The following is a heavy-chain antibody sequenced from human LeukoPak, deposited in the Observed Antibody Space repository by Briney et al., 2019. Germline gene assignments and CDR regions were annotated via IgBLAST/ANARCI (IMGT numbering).Heavy chain of an antibody. CDR1: GFAFSTYG. D-gene: IGHD3-10*01. J-gene: IGHJ4*02. CDR2: ITSRSTT. Sequence: PGGSLRHSCAASGFAFSTYGMNWVRQAPGKGLEWISYITSRSTTYYADSVRGRFTISRDNAKNSLYLEMNGLRDDDTAVYYCARRFSGSYLDYWGKGTLVTVSS. CDR3: ARRFSGSYLDY. V-gene: IGHV3-48*02.